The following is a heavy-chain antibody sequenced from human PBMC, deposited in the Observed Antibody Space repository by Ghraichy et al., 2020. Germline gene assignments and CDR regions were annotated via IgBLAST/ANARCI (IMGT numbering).Heavy chain of an antibody. V-gene: IGHV4-39*01. D-gene: IGHD2-8*02. J-gene: IGHJ4*02. CDR2: IYYSGRN. CDR3: ARHVKGALGVSLHYFDY. Sequence: SETLSLTCTVSGGSISSNSYYWGWIRQPPGKGLEWIGSIYYSGRNYYNPSLESRVTISVDTSKNQFSLRLTSVTAADTAVYYCARHVKGALGVSLHYFDYWGQGTLVTVSS. CDR1: GGSISSNSYY.